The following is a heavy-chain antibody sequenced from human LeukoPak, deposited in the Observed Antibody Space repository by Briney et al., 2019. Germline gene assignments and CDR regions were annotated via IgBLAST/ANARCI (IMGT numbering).Heavy chain of an antibody. Sequence: SETLSLTCTVSGASISSYYWSWIRQPPGKGLEWIGYVYYSGSTNYNPSLKSRVTMSVDTSKIHFSLKLTSVTAADTAVYYCARVVSPVSWFDPWGQGILVTVSS. CDR3: ARVVSPVSWFDP. V-gene: IGHV4-59*08. D-gene: IGHD4-11*01. J-gene: IGHJ5*02. CDR1: GASISSYY. CDR2: VYYSGST.